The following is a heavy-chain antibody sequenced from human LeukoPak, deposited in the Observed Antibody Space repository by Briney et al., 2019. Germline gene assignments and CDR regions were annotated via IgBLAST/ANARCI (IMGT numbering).Heavy chain of an antibody. D-gene: IGHD4-23*01. Sequence: ASVKVSCKASGGTFSSYAISWVRQAPGQGLEWMGGIIPIFGTANYAQKFQGRVTITADKSTSTAYMELSSLRSEDTAVYYCARVFLDYGGNRGHYYYYMDIWGKGTTVTVSS. CDR1: GGTFSSYA. CDR2: IIPIFGTA. CDR3: ARVFLDYGGNRGHYYYYMDI. V-gene: IGHV1-69*06. J-gene: IGHJ6*03.